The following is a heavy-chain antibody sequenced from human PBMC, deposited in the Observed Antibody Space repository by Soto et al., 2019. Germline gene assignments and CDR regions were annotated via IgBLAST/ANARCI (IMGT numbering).Heavy chain of an antibody. CDR2: IYYSGST. Sequence: QVQLQESGPGLVKPSQTLSLTCTVSGGSISSGGYYWSWIRQHPGKGLEWIGYIYYSGSTYYNPSLKSRVTISVDTSKNQCSLKLSSVTAADTAVYYCARELDPYYYFWSGSTRDIWGQGTMVTVSS. V-gene: IGHV4-31*03. CDR3: ARELDPYYYFWSGSTRDI. J-gene: IGHJ3*02. D-gene: IGHD3-3*01. CDR1: GGSISSGGYY.